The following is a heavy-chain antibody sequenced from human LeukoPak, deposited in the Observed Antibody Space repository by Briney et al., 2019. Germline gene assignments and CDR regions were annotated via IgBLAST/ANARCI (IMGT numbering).Heavy chain of an antibody. CDR2: IKQDGSEK. CDR3: ARDRIRQFPGGAVDI. V-gene: IGHV3-7*01. J-gene: IGHJ3*02. D-gene: IGHD3-10*01. CDR1: GFTFSSYW. Sequence: PGGSLRLSCAASGFTFSSYWMSWVRQAPGKGREWVANIKQDGSEKYYVDSVKGRSTISSDNAKNSLYLQMNSLRAEDTAVYYCARDRIRQFPGGAVDIWGPGTMVTVSS.